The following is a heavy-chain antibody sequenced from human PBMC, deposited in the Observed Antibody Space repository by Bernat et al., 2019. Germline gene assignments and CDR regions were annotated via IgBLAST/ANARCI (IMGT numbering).Heavy chain of an antibody. CDR1: GFSFSTYA. Sequence: QVQLVESGGGVVRPGRSLRLSCAASGFSFSTYAMHWVRQAPGKGLEWVAVISYDGSNKYYADSVKGRSTISRDNSKNTLYLQMNSLRAEDTAVYYCAKDMYGDHGNSFDYWGQGTLVTVSS. J-gene: IGHJ4*02. CDR3: AKDMYGDHGNSFDY. CDR2: ISYDGSNK. V-gene: IGHV3-30*18. D-gene: IGHD2-21*02.